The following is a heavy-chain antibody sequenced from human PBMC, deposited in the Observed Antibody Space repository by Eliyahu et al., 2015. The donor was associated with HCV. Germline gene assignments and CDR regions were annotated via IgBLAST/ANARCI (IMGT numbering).Heavy chain of an antibody. J-gene: IGHJ4*02. CDR2: ISSSSSYI. CDR3: TRDRSSTVVVPPEDY. Sequence: EVQLVESGGGLVRPGGSLRLSCAGSGFTFSSYSMNWVRQAPGKGLEWVSSISSSSSYIFYADSVKGRFTISRDNAKNSLYLQMNSLRAEDTAMYYCTRDRSSTVVVPPEDYWGQGTLVTVSS. V-gene: IGHV3-21*02. D-gene: IGHD2-2*01. CDR1: GFTFSSYS.